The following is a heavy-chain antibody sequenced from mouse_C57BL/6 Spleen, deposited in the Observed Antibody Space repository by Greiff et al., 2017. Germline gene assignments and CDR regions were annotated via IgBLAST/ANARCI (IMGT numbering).Heavy chain of an antibody. V-gene: IGHV3-6*01. CDR2: IPYDGSN. D-gene: IGHD3-2*02. CDR1: GYSITSGYY. J-gene: IGHJ3*01. CDR3: AREEGQLRLIAY. Sequence: EVQLVESGPGLVKPSPSLSLTCSVTGYSITSGYYWNWIRQFPGNLLEWMGFIPYDGSNNYNPSFKNRTSITRDTSKNQFFLKLKSVTTEDTATYYCAREEGQLRLIAYWGQGTLVTVSA.